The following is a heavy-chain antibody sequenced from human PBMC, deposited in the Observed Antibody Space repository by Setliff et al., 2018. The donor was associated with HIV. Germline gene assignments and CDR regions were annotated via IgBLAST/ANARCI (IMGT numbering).Heavy chain of an antibody. V-gene: IGHV4-28*01. J-gene: IGHJ4*02. D-gene: IGHD3-10*01. Sequence: SETLSLTCTVSGGSISTSNWWGWIRQTPGKGLEWIGYIYYSGSTSYNPSLKSRVTISVDTSKNQFSLKLSSVTAADTAVYYCARLWFGESHWGQGTLVTVSS. CDR3: ARLWFGESH. CDR1: GGSISTSNW. CDR2: IYYSGST.